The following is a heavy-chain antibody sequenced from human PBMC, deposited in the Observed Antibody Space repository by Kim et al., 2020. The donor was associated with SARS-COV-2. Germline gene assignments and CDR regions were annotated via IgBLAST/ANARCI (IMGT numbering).Heavy chain of an antibody. J-gene: IGHJ6*01. CDR1: GFSVSSNH. CDR3: ARETSGSYSSYYYGLDV. D-gene: IGHD1-26*01. Sequence: GGSLRLSCAASGFSVSSNHMSWVRQAPGKGLEWVSVIYSGGSTYYADSVKSRFIISSDNYKNTANLQMNSLRDEDTAVYYCARETSGSYSSYYYGLDVW. V-gene: IGHV3-53*01. CDR2: IYSGGST.